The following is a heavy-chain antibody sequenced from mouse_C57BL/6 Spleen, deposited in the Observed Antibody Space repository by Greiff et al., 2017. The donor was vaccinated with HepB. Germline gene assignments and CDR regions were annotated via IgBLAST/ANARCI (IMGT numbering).Heavy chain of an antibody. Sequence: EVKLMESGAELVRPGASVKLSCTASGFNIKDDYMHWVKQRPEQGLEWIGWIDPENGDTEYASKFQGKATITADTSSNTAYLQLSSLTSEDTAVYYCTTWRGSYAMDYWGQGTSVTVSS. J-gene: IGHJ4*01. CDR2: IDPENGDT. V-gene: IGHV14-4*01. CDR3: TTWRGSYAMDY. CDR1: GFNIKDDY.